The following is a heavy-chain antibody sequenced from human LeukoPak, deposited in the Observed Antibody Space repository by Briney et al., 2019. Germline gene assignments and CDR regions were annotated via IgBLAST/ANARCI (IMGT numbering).Heavy chain of an antibody. J-gene: IGHJ5*02. Sequence: SETLSLTCTVSGGSISSSSYYWGWIRQPPGKGLEWIGIIYYSGSTYYNPSLKSRVTISVDTSKNQFSLKLSSVTAADTAVYYCARVEMYSSSWGIPAHNWFDPWGQGTLVTVSS. D-gene: IGHD6-13*01. V-gene: IGHV4-39*07. CDR1: GGSISSSSYY. CDR3: ARVEMYSSSWGIPAHNWFDP. CDR2: IYYSGST.